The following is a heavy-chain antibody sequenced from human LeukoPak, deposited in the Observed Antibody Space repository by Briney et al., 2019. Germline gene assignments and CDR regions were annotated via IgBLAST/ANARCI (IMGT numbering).Heavy chain of an antibody. D-gene: IGHD5-18*01. CDR2: ITASGGST. V-gene: IGHV3-23*01. CDR3: AKHLSAMASFDY. CDR1: GFTFSSYA. Sequence: PGGSLRLSCAASGFTFSSYAMTWVRQAPGKGLEWVSGITASGGSTYYADSVKGRFTISRDNSKNTLLLQMNSLRADDTAVYYCAKHLSAMASFDYWGQGTLVTVSS. J-gene: IGHJ4*02.